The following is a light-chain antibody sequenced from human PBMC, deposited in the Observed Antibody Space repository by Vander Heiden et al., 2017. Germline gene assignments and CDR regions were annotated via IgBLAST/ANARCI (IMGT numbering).Light chain of an antibody. J-gene: IGLJ3*02. CDR1: SSDVGAYDY. CDR3: CSYAGSYTWV. CDR2: DVT. Sequence: QSALTQPRSVSGSPGQSVTISCSGTSSDVGAYDYVSWYQQHPGKAPKLRMYDVTKWPSGVPDRFSGSKSGNTATLTISGLLTEDEADYYCCSYAGSYTWVFGGGTKVTVL. V-gene: IGLV2-11*01.